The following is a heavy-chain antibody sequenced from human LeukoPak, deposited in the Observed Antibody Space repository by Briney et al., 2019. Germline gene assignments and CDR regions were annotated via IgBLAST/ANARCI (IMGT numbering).Heavy chain of an antibody. D-gene: IGHD4-17*01. CDR1: GGSISSSSYY. J-gene: IGHJ6*03. V-gene: IGHV4-39*07. CDR3: ARGGATVTSYYYYYMDV. CDR2: IYHSGST. Sequence: SETLSLTCTVSGGSISSSSYYWGWIRQPPGKGLEWIGSIYHSGSTYYNPSLKSRVTISVDTSKNQFSLKLSSVTAADTAVYYCARGGATVTSYYYYYMDVWGKGTTVTVSS.